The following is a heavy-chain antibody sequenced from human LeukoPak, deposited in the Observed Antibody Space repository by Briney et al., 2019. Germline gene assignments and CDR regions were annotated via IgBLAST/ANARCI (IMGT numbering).Heavy chain of an antibody. CDR3: ARVYCSSTSCYWSFDP. CDR2: INPNSGGT. Sequence: ASVKVSCKASGYTFTGYYMRWVRQAPGQGLEWMGRINPNSGGTNYAQKFQGRVTMTRDTSISTAYMELSRLRSDDTAVYYCARVYCSSTSCYWSFDPWGQGTLVTVSS. D-gene: IGHD2-2*01. J-gene: IGHJ5*02. V-gene: IGHV1-2*06. CDR1: GYTFTGYY.